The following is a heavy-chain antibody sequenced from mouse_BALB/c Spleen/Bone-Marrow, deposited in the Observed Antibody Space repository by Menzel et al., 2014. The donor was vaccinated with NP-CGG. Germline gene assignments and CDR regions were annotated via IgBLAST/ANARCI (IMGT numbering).Heavy chain of an antibody. CDR3: ARGAARATWFAY. CDR1: GFTFSSFG. V-gene: IGHV5-17*02. J-gene: IGHJ3*01. D-gene: IGHD3-1*01. Sequence: VQLKQSGGGLVQPGGSRKLSCAASGFTFSSFGMHWVRQAPEEGLEWVAYISSGSSTIYYADTVKGRFTISRDNPKNTLFLQMTSLGSEDTAMYYCARGAARATWFAYWGQGTLVTVSA. CDR2: ISSGSSTI.